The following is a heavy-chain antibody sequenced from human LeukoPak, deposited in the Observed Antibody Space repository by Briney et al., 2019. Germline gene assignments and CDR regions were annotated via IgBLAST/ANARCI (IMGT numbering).Heavy chain of an antibody. CDR2: IYTSGSP. D-gene: IGHD1-14*01. V-gene: IGHV4-4*07. J-gene: IGHJ6*02. CDR1: GASISSHY. Sequence: SETLSLTCTVSGASISSHYWSWIRQPAGKGLEWIGRIYTSGSPDYNPSLKTRVTMSADTSNNQFSLELSPVTAADTAVYYCAREGALNHPLYYYYGMDVWGQGTTVTVSS. CDR3: AREGALNHPLYYYYGMDV.